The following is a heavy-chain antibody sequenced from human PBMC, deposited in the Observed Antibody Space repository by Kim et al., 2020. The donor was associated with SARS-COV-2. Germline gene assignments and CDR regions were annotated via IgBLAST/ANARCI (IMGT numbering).Heavy chain of an antibody. Sequence: SETLSLTCSVSGGSIASTDYYWGWIRQPPGKGPEWVGSVFYGGPTYYNPSLKSRVIISADTSENRFSLKFNSVTTSEAAVYYCSRGGAFSGAYSSFDSWGQGTLVVVPS. CDR1: GGSIASTDYY. J-gene: IGHJ4*02. CDR2: VFYGGPT. V-gene: IGHV4-39*01. CDR3: SRGGAFSGAYSSFDS. D-gene: IGHD1-26*01.